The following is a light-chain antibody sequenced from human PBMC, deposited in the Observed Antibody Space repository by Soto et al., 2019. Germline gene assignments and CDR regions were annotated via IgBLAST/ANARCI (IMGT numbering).Light chain of an antibody. V-gene: IGLV1-47*01. Sequence: QSVLTQPPSASGNPGQRVTIPCSGSSSNIGTNYVYWYQQLPGTAPKLLIYRNNQRPSGVPDRFSGSKSGTSASLAISGLRSEDEADYYCAAWDDRLRGLYVFGIGTKVTVL. CDR3: AAWDDRLRGLYV. CDR2: RNN. J-gene: IGLJ1*01. CDR1: SSNIGTNY.